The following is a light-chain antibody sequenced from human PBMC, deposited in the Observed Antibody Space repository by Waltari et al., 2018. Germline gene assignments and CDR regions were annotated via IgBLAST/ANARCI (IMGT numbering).Light chain of an antibody. Sequence: QSVLTQPPSASGTPGQRVTISCPGSSANIGTNFVYWYQHVPGTAPKRLIYRSDQRPSGVPDRFSGSKSGTSASLAISGLRSEDEGDYYCAAWDDSLNGYYVFGTGTKVTVL. V-gene: IGLV1-47*01. CDR2: RSD. CDR1: SANIGTNF. CDR3: AAWDDSLNGYYV. J-gene: IGLJ1*01.